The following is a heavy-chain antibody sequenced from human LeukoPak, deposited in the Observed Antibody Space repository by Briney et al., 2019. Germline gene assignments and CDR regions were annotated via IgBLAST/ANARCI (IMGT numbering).Heavy chain of an antibody. CDR2: IYHSGST. D-gene: IGHD3-10*01. CDR1: GGSISSGGYS. Sequence: SETLSFTGAVSGGSISSGGYSWAWFRQPPGKGLEWIGYIYHSGSTYYNPSLKSRVTISVDRSKNQFSLKLSSVTAADTAVYYCARAGSNGFDYWGQGTLVTVSS. CDR3: ARAGSNGFDY. V-gene: IGHV4-30-2*01. J-gene: IGHJ4*02.